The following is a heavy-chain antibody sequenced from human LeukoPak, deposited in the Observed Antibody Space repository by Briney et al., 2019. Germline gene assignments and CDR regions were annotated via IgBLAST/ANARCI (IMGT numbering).Heavy chain of an antibody. J-gene: IGHJ4*02. CDR3: AKDKWLLRD. CDR1: GFTVSSNY. D-gene: IGHD3-22*01. V-gene: IGHV3-66*01. Sequence: GGSLRLSCAASGFTVSSNYMGWVRQAPGKGLEWVSVIYSGGDTYYADSVKGRFTISRDNSKNMIYLEMNSLRAEDTAVCYCAKDKWLLRDWGQGTLVTVSS. CDR2: IYSGGDT.